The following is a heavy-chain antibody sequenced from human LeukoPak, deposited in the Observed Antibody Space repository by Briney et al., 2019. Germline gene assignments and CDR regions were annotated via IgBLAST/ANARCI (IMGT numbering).Heavy chain of an antibody. CDR1: GGSISSYY. CDR3: ARVPDYGDYSYYFDY. V-gene: IGHV4-59*01. Sequence: PSETLSLTCTVSGGSISSYYWSWIRQPPGKGLEWIGYIYYSGSTNYNPSLKSRVTISVDTSKNQFSLKLSSVTAADTAVYYCARVPDYGDYSYYFDYWGQGTLVTVSS. D-gene: IGHD4-17*01. CDR2: IYYSGST. J-gene: IGHJ4*02.